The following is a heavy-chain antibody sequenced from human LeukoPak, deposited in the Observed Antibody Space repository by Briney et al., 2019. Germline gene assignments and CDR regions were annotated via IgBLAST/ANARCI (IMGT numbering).Heavy chain of an antibody. CDR1: GYTFTGYY. Sequence: GASVQVSCQASGYTFTGYYMHWVRQAPGQGLEWMGWINPNSGGTNYPQKLQGRVTRTRDTSISTAYMELSRLRSDDAAVYYCARAGYSSGWDFDYWGQGTLVTVSS. CDR3: ARAGYSSGWDFDY. V-gene: IGHV1-2*02. D-gene: IGHD6-19*01. J-gene: IGHJ4*02. CDR2: INPNSGGT.